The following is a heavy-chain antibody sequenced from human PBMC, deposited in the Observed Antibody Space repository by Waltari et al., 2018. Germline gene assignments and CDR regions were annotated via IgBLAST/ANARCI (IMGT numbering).Heavy chain of an antibody. CDR3: ARGGWGFYLDL. CDR1: GFTFSTYN. CDR2: VSSNGAYI. V-gene: IGHV3-21*01. Sequence: EVQLMESGGGLVKPGGSLRLSCAASGFTFSTYNMNWVRQAPGKGLDWGSSVSSNGAYIHYGDSVKGRFTISRDNAKTSLYLQMNGLRDEDTAVYYCARGGWGFYLDLWGQGALVTVSS. J-gene: IGHJ5*02. D-gene: IGHD7-27*01.